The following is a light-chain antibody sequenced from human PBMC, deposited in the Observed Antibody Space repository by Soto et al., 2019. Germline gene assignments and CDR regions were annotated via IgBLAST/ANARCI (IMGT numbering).Light chain of an antibody. CDR3: APWYVSLNGVL. V-gene: IGLV1-44*01. Sequence: QSVLTQPPSASGTPGQRVTISCSGSSSNIGRNVVNWYQQLPGTAPKLLIYSNNQRPSGVPDRSSGSKSGPSGSLAISGLQADDEADYYCAPWYVSLNGVLFGGGTKLTVL. J-gene: IGLJ2*01. CDR2: SNN. CDR1: SSNIGRNV.